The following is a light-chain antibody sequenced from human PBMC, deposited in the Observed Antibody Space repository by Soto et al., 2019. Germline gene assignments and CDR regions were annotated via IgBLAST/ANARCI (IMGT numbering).Light chain of an antibody. Sequence: DIQLTQSPSFLSASVGDRVTITCRSSQGISSYLAWHQQKPGRAPKLLIYAASTFQSGVPSRFSGSGSGTEFTLTISSMQPEDCATYCCQQIDSYPTFGGGTKVEIK. CDR1: QGISSY. CDR2: AAS. V-gene: IGKV1-9*01. J-gene: IGKJ4*01. CDR3: QQIDSYPT.